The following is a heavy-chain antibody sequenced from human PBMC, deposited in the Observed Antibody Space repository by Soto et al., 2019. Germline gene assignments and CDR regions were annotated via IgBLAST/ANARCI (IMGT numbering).Heavy chain of an antibody. CDR1: GGTFSSYA. V-gene: IGHV1-69*01. CDR3: ARGMTTVTSNSHYYYYYGMDV. CDR2: IIPIFGTA. J-gene: IGHJ6*02. Sequence: QVQLVQSGAEVKKPGSSVKVSCKASGGTFSSYAISWVRQAPGQGLEWMGGIIPIFGTANYAQKFQGRVTITADQSKRTAYMELSRLGSEDTAVYYCARGMTTVTSNSHYYYYYGMDVWGQGTTVTVSS. D-gene: IGHD4-4*01.